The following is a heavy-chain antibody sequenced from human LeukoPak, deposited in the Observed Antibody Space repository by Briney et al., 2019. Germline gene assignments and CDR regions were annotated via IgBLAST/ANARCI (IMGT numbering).Heavy chain of an antibody. J-gene: IGHJ3*02. V-gene: IGHV3-21*01. CDR1: GFTFSSNG. CDR2: ISPDSNYK. CDR3: ARGGGITMIVVGAAFDI. Sequence: PGGSLTLTCAASGFTFSSNGMNWLRLAPGKGLEWVSSISPDSNYKYYVDSVKGRFTISRDTAKNSLYLQMNSLRAEGTAVYYCARGGGITMIVVGAAFDIWGQGTMVTVSS. D-gene: IGHD3-22*01.